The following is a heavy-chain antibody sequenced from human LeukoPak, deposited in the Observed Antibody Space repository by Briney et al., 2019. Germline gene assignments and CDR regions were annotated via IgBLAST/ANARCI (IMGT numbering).Heavy chain of an antibody. J-gene: IGHJ4*02. D-gene: IGHD1-1*01. CDR1: GFTFSSYW. CDR3: ARAPERGTTDY. CDR2: IKQDGSEK. V-gene: IGHV3-7*01. Sequence: PGGPLRLSCAASGFTFSSYWMSWIRQAPGKGLNWVVNIKQDGSEKYYVDSVKGRFTISRDNAKNSLYLQMNSLRVEDTAIYYCARAPERGTTDYWGQGTLVTVSS.